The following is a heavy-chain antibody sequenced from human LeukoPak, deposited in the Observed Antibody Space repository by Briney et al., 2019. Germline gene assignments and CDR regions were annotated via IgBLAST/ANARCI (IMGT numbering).Heavy chain of an antibody. V-gene: IGHV3-21*01. J-gene: IGHJ4*02. CDR2: ISSSSSYI. Sequence: GGSLRLSCAASGFTFSSYSMNWVRQAPGKGLEWVSSISSSSSYIYYADSVKGRFTISRDNAKNSLYLQMNSLRAEDTAVYYCAGGNVVPAAYDYWGQGTLVTVSS. CDR1: GFTFSSYS. CDR3: AGGNVVPAAYDY. D-gene: IGHD2-2*01.